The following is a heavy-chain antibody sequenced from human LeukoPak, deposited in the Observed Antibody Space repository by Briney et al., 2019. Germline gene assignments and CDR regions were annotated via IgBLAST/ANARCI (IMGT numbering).Heavy chain of an antibody. CDR3: AKDSCTNGVCYYFDY. Sequence: PGGSLRLSCAASGFTFDDYAMHWVRHAPGKGLEWVSGISWNSGSIGYADSVKGRFTISRDNAKNSLYLQMNSLRAEDTALYYCAKDSCTNGVCYYFDYWGQGTLVTVSS. CDR2: ISWNSGSI. D-gene: IGHD2-8*01. V-gene: IGHV3-9*01. CDR1: GFTFDDYA. J-gene: IGHJ4*02.